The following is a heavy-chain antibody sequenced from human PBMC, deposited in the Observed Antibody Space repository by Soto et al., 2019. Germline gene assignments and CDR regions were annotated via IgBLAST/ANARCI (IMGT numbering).Heavy chain of an antibody. CDR3: ARGPFSGYSSSGYEWDYFAS. Sequence: ASVKVSCKASGYTFTSYDINWVRQATGQGLEWMGWMNPNSGNTGYAQKFQGRVTMTRNTSISTAYMELSSLRSEDTAVYYCARGPFSGYSSSGYEWDYFASGGQGTLVPVSP. J-gene: IGHJ4*02. CDR2: MNPNSGNT. CDR1: GYTFTSYD. D-gene: IGHD6-13*01. V-gene: IGHV1-8*01.